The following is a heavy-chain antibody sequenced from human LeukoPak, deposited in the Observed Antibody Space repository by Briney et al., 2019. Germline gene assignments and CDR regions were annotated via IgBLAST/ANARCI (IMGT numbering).Heavy chain of an antibody. CDR3: ARDSSRVRASAFDI. D-gene: IGHD3-10*01. CDR2: INPNSGGT. Sequence: GASVKVSCKASGYTFTGYYIHWVRQAPGQGFEWMGWINPNSGGTNYAQKFQGRVTMTRDTSISTAYMELSRLRSDDTAVYYCARDSSRVRASAFDIWGQGTMVTVSS. J-gene: IGHJ3*02. V-gene: IGHV1-2*02. CDR1: GYTFTGYY.